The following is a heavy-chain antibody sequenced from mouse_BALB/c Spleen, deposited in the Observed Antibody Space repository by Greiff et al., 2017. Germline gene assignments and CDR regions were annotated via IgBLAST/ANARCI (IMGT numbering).Heavy chain of an antibody. CDR1: GFSLTSYG. V-gene: IGHV2-2*02. D-gene: IGHD1-1*01. J-gene: IGHJ4*01. CDR3: ARKGNYGSSYVSMDY. CDR2: IWSGGST. Sequence: VKLMESGPGLVQPSQSLSITCTVSGFSLTSYGVHWVRQSPGKGLEWLGVIWSGGSTDYNAAFISRLSISKDNSKSQVFFKMNSLQANDTAIYYCARKGNYGSSYVSMDYWGQGTSVTVSS.